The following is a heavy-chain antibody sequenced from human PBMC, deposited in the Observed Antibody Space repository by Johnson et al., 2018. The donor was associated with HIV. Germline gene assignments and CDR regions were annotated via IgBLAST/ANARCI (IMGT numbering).Heavy chain of an antibody. D-gene: IGHD4-17*01. J-gene: IGHJ3*02. CDR3: ARSRGGGDYAPEAFDI. CDR1: GFTFSSYW. Sequence: VQLVESGGGLVQPGGSLRLSCAASGFTFSSYWMSWVRQAPGKGLEWVANIKQDGSEKYYVDSVKGRFTISRDNAKNSLYLQMNSLRAEDTALYYCARSRGGGDYAPEAFDIWGQGTMVTVSS. V-gene: IGHV3-7*03. CDR2: IKQDGSEK.